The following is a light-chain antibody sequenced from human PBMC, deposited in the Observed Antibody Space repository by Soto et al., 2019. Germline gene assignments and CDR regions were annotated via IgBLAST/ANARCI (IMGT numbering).Light chain of an antibody. Sequence: DIQMTQFPPTLSASIGDRVTITCRASQTISSSLAWYQQKPGKDPKLLIYKASTLETGVPSRFSGSGSGTEFTLTISSLQPDDFATYYCQQYDSYSPYTFGQGTRLEIK. CDR1: QTISSS. J-gene: IGKJ2*01. V-gene: IGKV1-5*03. CDR2: KAS. CDR3: QQYDSYSPYT.